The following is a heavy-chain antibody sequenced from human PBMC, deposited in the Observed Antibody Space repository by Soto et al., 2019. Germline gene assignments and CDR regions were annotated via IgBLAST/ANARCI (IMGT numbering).Heavy chain of an antibody. CDR2: ISAYDGKT. J-gene: IGHJ5*02. D-gene: IGHD3-3*01. Sequence: GASVTVCCKTSGYTFNTYGMKWVRQAPGQGLELMGWISAYDGKTTYAEKFQGRVTMTTDTSTSTAYMELRSLRSDDTAIYYCARDPHEFWTSYWFDPWGQGTPVTVSS. CDR3: ARDPHEFWTSYWFDP. V-gene: IGHV1-18*01. CDR1: GYTFNTYG.